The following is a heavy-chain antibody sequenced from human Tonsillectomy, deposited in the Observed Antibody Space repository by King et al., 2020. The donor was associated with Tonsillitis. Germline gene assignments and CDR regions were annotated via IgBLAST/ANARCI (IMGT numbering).Heavy chain of an antibody. CDR1: GFSLTSYT. CDR3: ARKYCTSATCQADWYFDL. CDR2: ISSNSNYT. J-gene: IGHJ2*01. V-gene: IGHV3-21*03. Sequence: VQLVESGGGLVKPGGSLRLSCAATGFSLTSYTVNWVRLAPGMGLEWVSSISSNSNYTFYAASVRGRFTISRDYAENSVYLQMDSLRVEDTATYFCARKYCTSATCQADWYFDLWGRGTHVTVSS. D-gene: IGHD2-8*01.